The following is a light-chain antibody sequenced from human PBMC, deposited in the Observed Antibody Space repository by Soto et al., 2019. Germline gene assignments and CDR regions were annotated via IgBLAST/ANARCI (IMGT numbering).Light chain of an antibody. CDR3: SSYTSSSTYV. Sequence: QSALTQPPSVSGSPGQSVTISCTGTGSDVGTFNRVSWYQQPPGTAPKLMIYDVNNRPSGVPDRFSGSKSGNTASLTISGLQAEDEAGYYCSSYTSSSTYVFGTGPKLTVL. CDR1: GSDVGTFNR. V-gene: IGLV2-18*02. J-gene: IGLJ1*01. CDR2: DVN.